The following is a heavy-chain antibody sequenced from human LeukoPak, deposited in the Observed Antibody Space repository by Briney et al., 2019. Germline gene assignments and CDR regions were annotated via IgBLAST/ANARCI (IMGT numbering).Heavy chain of an antibody. CDR3: ATQNRHTAGGAFDY. Sequence: SETLSLTCTVSGDSMFTYYWSWIRQPPGKGLEWIGYISSTGSTSYHPSLKSRVGISIDTSKTQFSLNLNSVTAADTAVYYCATQNRHTAGGAFDYWGQGTLVTVSS. V-gene: IGHV4-59*08. J-gene: IGHJ4*02. D-gene: IGHD2-8*02. CDR2: ISSTGST. CDR1: GDSMFTYY.